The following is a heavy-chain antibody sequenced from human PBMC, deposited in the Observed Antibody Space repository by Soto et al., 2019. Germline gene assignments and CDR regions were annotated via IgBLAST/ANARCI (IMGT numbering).Heavy chain of an antibody. D-gene: IGHD2-15*01. CDR1: GFTFTNYW. J-gene: IGHJ4*02. V-gene: IGHV3-7*01. Sequence: EVQLMESGGGLVQPGGSLRLSCVASGFTFTNYWMAWVRQAPGKGPGWVANIRQDGGDMYFLQSVKGRFTISRDNAKNSLYLQMNNLRVEDTATYYCVRDAVVSAVDYFDQWGQGTLVTVST. CDR3: VRDAVVSAVDYFDQ. CDR2: IRQDGGDM.